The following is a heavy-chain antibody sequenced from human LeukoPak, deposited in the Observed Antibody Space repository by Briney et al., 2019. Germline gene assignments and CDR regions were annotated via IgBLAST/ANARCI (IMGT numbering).Heavy chain of an antibody. CDR1: GFTFNSYA. Sequence: AGSLRLSCAASGFTFNSYAMSWVRQAPGKGLEWVSTISGGDNNTYYADSVKGRSTISRDNSKNTVYLQVNSLRAEDTAVYYCAKSPYDHWGQGTLVTVSS. J-gene: IGHJ4*02. CDR3: AKSPYDH. CDR2: ISGGDNNT. V-gene: IGHV3-23*01.